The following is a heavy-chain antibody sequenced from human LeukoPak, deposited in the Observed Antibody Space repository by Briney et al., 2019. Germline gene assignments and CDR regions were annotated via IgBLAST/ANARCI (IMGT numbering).Heavy chain of an antibody. CDR3: ARGRTSERYDY. CDR2: INPSGGST. Sequence: VTSVKVSCKASGYTFTSYYMHWVRQAPGQGLEWMGIINPSGGSTSYAQKFQGRVTMTRDMSTSTVYMELSSLRSEDTAVYYCARGRTSERYDYWGQGALVTVSS. V-gene: IGHV1-46*01. J-gene: IGHJ4*02. CDR1: GYTFTSYY. D-gene: IGHD3/OR15-3a*01.